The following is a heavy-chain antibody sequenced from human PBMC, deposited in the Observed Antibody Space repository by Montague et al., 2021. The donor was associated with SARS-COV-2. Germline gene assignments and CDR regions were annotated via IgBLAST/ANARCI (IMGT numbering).Heavy chain of an antibody. Sequence: FLRLSCAASGFTFSSYAMHWVRQAPGKGLEWVAVISYDGSNKYYADSVKGRFTISRDNSKNTLCLQMNSLRAEDTAVYYCARGRYCSSTSCYGYYYGMDVWGQGTTVTVSS. CDR2: ISYDGSNK. CDR3: ARGRYCSSTSCYGYYYGMDV. J-gene: IGHJ6*02. CDR1: GFTFSSYA. D-gene: IGHD2-2*01. V-gene: IGHV3-30*04.